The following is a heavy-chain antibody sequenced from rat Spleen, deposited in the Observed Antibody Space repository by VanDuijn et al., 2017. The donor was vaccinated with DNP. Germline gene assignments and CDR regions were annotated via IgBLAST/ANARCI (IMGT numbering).Heavy chain of an antibody. J-gene: IGHJ4*01. CDR1: GFTFSHYY. Sequence: EVQLVESGGGLVQPGRSLKLSCAASGFTFSHYYMAWVRQAPTKGLEWVASISTGGGNTYYRDSVTGRFTTSRDNAKSTLYLQMDSLRSEETATYYCARHGEVPSRYAMDAWGQGTAVTVSS. CDR2: ISTGGGNT. V-gene: IGHV5S11*01. D-gene: IGHD1-5*01. CDR3: ARHGEVPSRYAMDA.